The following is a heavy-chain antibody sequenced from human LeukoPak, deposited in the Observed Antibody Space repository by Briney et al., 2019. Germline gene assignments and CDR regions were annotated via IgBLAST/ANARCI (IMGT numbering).Heavy chain of an antibody. V-gene: IGHV1-69*05. Sequence: SVKVSCKASGYTFTSYGISWVRQAPGQGLEWMGRIIPIFGTANYAQKFQGRVTITTDESTSTAYMELSSLRSEDTAVYYCAREYSNWGANYYYYYMDVWGKGTTVTVSS. CDR3: AREYSNWGANYYYYYMDV. CDR1: GYTFTSYG. CDR2: IIPIFGTA. J-gene: IGHJ6*03. D-gene: IGHD4-11*01.